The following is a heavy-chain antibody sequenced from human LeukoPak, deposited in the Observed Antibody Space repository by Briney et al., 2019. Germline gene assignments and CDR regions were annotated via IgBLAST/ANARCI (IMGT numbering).Heavy chain of an antibody. D-gene: IGHD2-15*01. Sequence: SETLSLTCTVSGGSISSYYWSWIRQPAGKGLEWIGRTYTSGSTNYNPSLKSRVTMSVDTSKNQFSLKLSSVTAADTAVYYCARDRYCSGGSCYVDYWGQGTLVTVSS. CDR1: GGSISSYY. CDR3: ARDRYCSGGSCYVDY. V-gene: IGHV4-4*07. CDR2: TYTSGST. J-gene: IGHJ4*02.